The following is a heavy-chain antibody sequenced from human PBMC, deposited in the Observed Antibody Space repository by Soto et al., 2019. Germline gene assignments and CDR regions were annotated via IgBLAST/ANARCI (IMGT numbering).Heavy chain of an antibody. CDR2: IDWDGEK. D-gene: IGHD1-26*01. J-gene: IGHJ5*02. Sequence: SCPTLVNPTQTLTLTCTFSGFSLTTTGMCVGWIRQPPGKALEWLALIDWDGEKYYTTSLKTRLTISTDTSKNQVVLTMTNMDPVDTATYYCARSQVGTTTMDWFDPWGQGTMVTVYS. CDR1: GFSLTTTGMC. V-gene: IGHV2-70*01. CDR3: ARSQVGTTTMDWFDP.